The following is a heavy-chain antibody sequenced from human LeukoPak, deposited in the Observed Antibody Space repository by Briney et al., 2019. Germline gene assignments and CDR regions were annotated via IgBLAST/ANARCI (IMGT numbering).Heavy chain of an antibody. Sequence: GGSLRLACAASGFTFSSYAMSWVRQAPGKGLEWVSAISISGENTYYADSVKGRFTISRDTSRNTLYLQMHSLRAEDTAVYCCARLISTSSSRFSDYWGQGTLVTVSS. V-gene: IGHV3-23*01. CDR1: GFTFSSYA. J-gene: IGHJ4*02. CDR3: ARLISTSSSRFSDY. CDR2: ISISGENT. D-gene: IGHD6-6*01.